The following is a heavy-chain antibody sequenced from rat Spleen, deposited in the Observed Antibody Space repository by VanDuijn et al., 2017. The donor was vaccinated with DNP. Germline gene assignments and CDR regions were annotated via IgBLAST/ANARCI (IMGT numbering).Heavy chain of an antibody. Sequence: QVQLEESGPGLMQPSETLSLTCTVSGFSLASNGVGWVRQPLGKGLVWMGTMWAGGSTIYNSAVQSRLSISRDTSKSQVFLKVNSLQTEDTAIYFCTRDYYSSSFVYWGQGTLVTVSS. CDR3: TRDYYSSSFVY. CDR2: MWAGGST. J-gene: IGHJ3*01. V-gene: IGHV2-72*01. CDR1: GFSLASNG. D-gene: IGHD1-2*01.